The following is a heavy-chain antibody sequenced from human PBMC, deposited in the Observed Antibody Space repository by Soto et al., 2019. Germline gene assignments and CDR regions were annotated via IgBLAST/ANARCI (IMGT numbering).Heavy chain of an antibody. D-gene: IGHD5-12*01. CDR1: GGTFSSYA. V-gene: IGHV1-69*01. Sequence: QVQLVQSGAEVKKPGSSVKVSCKASGGTFSSYAISWVRQAPGQGFEWMGGIIPICGTANYAQKFQGRVTITTDESTRPAYMELSSLRSKDTAVYYCAKGYSGYAYGMDVWGQGTKVTGS. J-gene: IGHJ6*02. CDR2: IIPICGTA. CDR3: AKGYSGYAYGMDV.